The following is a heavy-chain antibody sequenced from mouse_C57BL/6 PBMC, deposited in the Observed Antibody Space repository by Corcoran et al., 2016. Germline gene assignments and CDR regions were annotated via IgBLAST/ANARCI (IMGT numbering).Heavy chain of an antibody. V-gene: IGHV1-81*01. Sequence: QIQLVQSGPELKKPGETVKISCKASGYTFTSYGISWVKQRTGQGLEWIGEIYPRSGNTYYNEKFKGKATLTADKSSRTAYMELRSLTSEDSAVYFCARSHYYGSSPDYWGQGTTLTVSS. J-gene: IGHJ2*01. CDR2: IYPRSGNT. CDR1: GYTFTSYG. CDR3: ARSHYYGSSPDY. D-gene: IGHD1-1*01.